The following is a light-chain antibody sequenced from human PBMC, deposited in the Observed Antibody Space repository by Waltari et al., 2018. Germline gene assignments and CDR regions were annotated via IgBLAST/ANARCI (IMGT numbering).Light chain of an antibody. CDR2: GNS. Sequence: QSVLTQPPSVSGAPGQRVTISCTGSSSNIGAGSDVHWYPQLPGTAPKLLIYGNSNRPSGVPDRFSGSKSGTSASLAITGLQAEDEADYYCQSYDSSLSGFYVFGTGTKVTVL. V-gene: IGLV1-40*01. J-gene: IGLJ1*01. CDR3: QSYDSSLSGFYV. CDR1: SSNIGAGSD.